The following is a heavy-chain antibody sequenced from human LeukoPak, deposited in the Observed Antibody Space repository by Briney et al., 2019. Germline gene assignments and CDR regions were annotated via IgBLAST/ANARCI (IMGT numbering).Heavy chain of an antibody. J-gene: IGHJ6*02. D-gene: IGHD1-26*01. CDR3: ARDLSASYSYYYYGLDV. V-gene: IGHV3-48*03. CDR2: ISSGGSTI. Sequence: GGSLRLSCAASGFTFSSYAMSWVRQAPGKGLEWISCISSGGSTIKYADSVKGRFTISRDNAKNSLYLQMNSLRAEDTAVYYCARDLSASYSYYYYGLDVWGQGTTVTVSS. CDR1: GFTFSSYA.